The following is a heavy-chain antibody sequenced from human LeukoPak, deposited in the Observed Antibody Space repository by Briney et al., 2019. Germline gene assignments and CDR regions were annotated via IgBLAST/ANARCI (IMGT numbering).Heavy chain of an antibody. CDR2: ISGGGAYT. Sequence: GRSLRLSCAASGFTFSSYGMHWVRQAPGKGLEWVSGISGGGAYTYYADSVKGRFTISRDNSKTTLYLQMNSLRAEDTAVYYCAKGIGYDWNYDYFDCWGQGTPVTVSS. V-gene: IGHV3-23*01. J-gene: IGHJ4*02. CDR1: GFTFSSYG. CDR3: AKGIGYDWNYDYFDC. D-gene: IGHD1-7*01.